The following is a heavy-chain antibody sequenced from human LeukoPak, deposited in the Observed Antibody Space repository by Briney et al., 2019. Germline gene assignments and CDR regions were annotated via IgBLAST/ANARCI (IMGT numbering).Heavy chain of an antibody. Sequence: ASVKVSCKASGGTFSSYAISWVRQAPGQGLEWMGWISAYNGNTNYAQKLQGRVTMTTDTSTSTAYMELRSLRSDDTAVYYCARDRRYCSSTSCHLFDYWGQGTLVTVSS. CDR2: ISAYNGNT. D-gene: IGHD2-2*01. V-gene: IGHV1-18*01. CDR1: GGTFSSYA. CDR3: ARDRRYCSSTSCHLFDY. J-gene: IGHJ4*02.